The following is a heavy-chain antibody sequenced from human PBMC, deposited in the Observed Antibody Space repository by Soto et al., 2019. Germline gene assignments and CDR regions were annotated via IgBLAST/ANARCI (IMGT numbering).Heavy chain of an antibody. Sequence: QVQLVQSGAEVKKPGASVKVSCKASGYTFSSYYRHWVRQAPGQGLEWMGLINPSGGSTTYAQKFQGRVTMSRDTSTSTFYMELRSLRSEDTAVYYCQTTDGGYSFDYWGQGALVTVSS. J-gene: IGHJ4*02. CDR1: GYTFSSYY. V-gene: IGHV1-46*01. CDR3: QTTDGGYSFDY. CDR2: INPSGGST.